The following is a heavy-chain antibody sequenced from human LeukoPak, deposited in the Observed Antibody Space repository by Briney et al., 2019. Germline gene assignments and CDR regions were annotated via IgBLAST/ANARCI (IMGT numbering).Heavy chain of an antibody. CDR3: ARSMIAFGGAIDY. Sequence: GGSLRLSCAASGFTFSSYAMSWVRQAPGKGLEWISYISSSSVTIYYADSVRGRFTFSRDNARNSLSLLMNSLRVEDTAVYYCARSMIAFGGAIDYWGQGTQVTVSS. V-gene: IGHV3-48*01. CDR1: GFTFSSYA. J-gene: IGHJ4*02. CDR2: ISSSSVTI. D-gene: IGHD3-16*01.